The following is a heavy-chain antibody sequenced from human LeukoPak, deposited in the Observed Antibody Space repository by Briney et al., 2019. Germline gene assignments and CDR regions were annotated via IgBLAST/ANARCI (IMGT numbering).Heavy chain of an antibody. CDR1: GSTFSSYS. Sequence: PGGSLRLSCAASGSTFSSYSMNWVRQAPGKGLEWVSSISSSSSYIYYADSVKGRFTISRDNAKNSLYLQMNSLRAEDTAVYYCARDSTMAGAFDYWGQGTLVTVSS. J-gene: IGHJ4*02. D-gene: IGHD6-19*01. V-gene: IGHV3-21*01. CDR2: ISSSSSYI. CDR3: ARDSTMAGAFDY.